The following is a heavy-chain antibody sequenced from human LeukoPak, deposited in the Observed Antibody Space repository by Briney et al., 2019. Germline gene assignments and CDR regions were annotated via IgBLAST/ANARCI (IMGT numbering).Heavy chain of an antibody. CDR3: AGTTDYSSFLAF. CDR2: TYYRSKWHN. J-gene: IGHJ4*02. Sequence: SQTLSLTCAVSGDSVSSSSAVWNWIRQSPSRGLEWLGRTYYRSKWHNEYAESVKSRISITSDTSKNQFSLQLDSVTPEDTAEYYCAGTTDYSSFLAFWGQGTLVTVSS. CDR1: GDSVSSSSAV. V-gene: IGHV6-1*01. D-gene: IGHD4-11*01.